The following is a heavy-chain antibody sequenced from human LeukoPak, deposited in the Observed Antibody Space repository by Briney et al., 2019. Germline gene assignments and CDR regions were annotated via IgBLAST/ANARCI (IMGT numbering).Heavy chain of an antibody. Sequence: SQTLSLTCAVSGDSVSSNSAAWNWIRQSPSRGLEWLGRTYYRYKLYNDYAVSVKSLITINPDTSKNQFSLQLNSVTPEDTAVYYCARDTPWGAVAGGFDYWGQGTLVTVSS. CDR2: TYYRYKLYN. D-gene: IGHD6-19*01. CDR1: GDSVSSNSAA. J-gene: IGHJ4*02. CDR3: ARDTPWGAVAGGFDY. V-gene: IGHV6-1*01.